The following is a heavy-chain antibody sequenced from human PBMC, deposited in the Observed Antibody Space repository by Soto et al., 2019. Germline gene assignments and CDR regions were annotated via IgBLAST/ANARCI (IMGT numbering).Heavy chain of an antibody. CDR1: GNTFTSYD. D-gene: IGHD3-10*01. CDR3: AGGRVSGSIYLLDY. V-gene: IGHV1-8*01. CDR2: INPHSGNI. J-gene: IGHJ4*01. Sequence: ASVKVSCKASGNTFTSYDINWVRQATGHGLEWLGWINPHSGNIGYAQKFPGRVTMTRDTAIRTAYMEVSRLRSDDTAVYYCAGGRVSGSIYLLDYWGQEPWSPSPQ.